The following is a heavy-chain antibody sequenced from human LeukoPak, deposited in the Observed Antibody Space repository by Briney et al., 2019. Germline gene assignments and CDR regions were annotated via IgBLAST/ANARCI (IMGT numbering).Heavy chain of an antibody. CDR1: GYTLTELS. Sequence: GASVKVSCKVSGYTLTELSMHWVRQAPGKGLEWMGGFDPEDGETIYAQKFQGRVTMTEDTSTDTAYMELSSLRSEDTAVYYCARGSIVGATFDYFDYWGQGTLVTVSS. V-gene: IGHV1-24*01. CDR2: FDPEDGET. J-gene: IGHJ4*02. CDR3: ARGSIVGATFDYFDY. D-gene: IGHD1-26*01.